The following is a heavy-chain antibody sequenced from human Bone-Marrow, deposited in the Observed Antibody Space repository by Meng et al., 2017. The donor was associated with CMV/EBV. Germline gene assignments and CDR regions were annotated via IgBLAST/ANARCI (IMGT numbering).Heavy chain of an antibody. CDR1: GFTFSSYS. CDR2: ISYDGSNK. D-gene: IGHD2/OR15-2a*01. J-gene: IGHJ6*02. CDR3: AKEYYAKNYYYYYGMDV. Sequence: GESLKISCAASGFTFSSYSMNWVRQAPGKGLEWVAVISYDGSNKYYADSVKGRFTISRDNSKNTLYLQMNSLRAEDTAVYYCAKEYYAKNYYYYYGMDVWGQGTTVTVSS. V-gene: IGHV3-30*18.